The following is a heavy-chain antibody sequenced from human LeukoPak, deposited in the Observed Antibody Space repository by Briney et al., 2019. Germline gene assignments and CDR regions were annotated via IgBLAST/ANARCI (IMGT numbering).Heavy chain of an antibody. J-gene: IGHJ2*01. CDR1: GFTFSDYY. CDR3: ARDADGHLDL. D-gene: IGHD5-24*01. CDR2: ICGSGNML. V-gene: IGHV3-11*01. Sequence: GASLRLSCVASGFTFSDYYMDWVRQAPGKGLEWVSFICGSGNMLYSADSVKGRFTNSRDNAKNSLDLQMNNLRVENTAVYYCARDADGHLDLWDRGTLVTVSS.